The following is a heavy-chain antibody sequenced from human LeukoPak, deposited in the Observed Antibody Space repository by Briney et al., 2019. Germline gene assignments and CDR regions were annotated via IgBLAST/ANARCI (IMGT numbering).Heavy chain of an antibody. D-gene: IGHD3-10*01. CDR3: ARDYYGSGSYWT. CDR2: IYYSGST. J-gene: IGHJ4*02. CDR1: GGSISNYY. V-gene: IGHV4-30-4*01. Sequence: SETLSLTCTVSGGSISNYYWSWIRQPPGKGLEWIGYIYYSGSTYYIPSLKSRVTISVDTSEKQISLKLNSVTAADTAVYYCARDYYGSGSYWTWGQGTLVTVSS.